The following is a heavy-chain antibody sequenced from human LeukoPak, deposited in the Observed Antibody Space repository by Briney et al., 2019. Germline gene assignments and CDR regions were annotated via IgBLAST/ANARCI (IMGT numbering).Heavy chain of an antibody. CDR1: GGSISSYY. Sequence: SETLSLTCTVSGGSISSYYWSWIRQPPGKGLEWIGYIYYSGSTNYNPSLKSRVTISVDTSKNQFSLKLSSVTAADTAVYYCAREIRSESAFDIWGQGTMVTVSS. V-gene: IGHV4-59*01. D-gene: IGHD3-16*01. J-gene: IGHJ3*02. CDR3: AREIRSESAFDI. CDR2: IYYSGST.